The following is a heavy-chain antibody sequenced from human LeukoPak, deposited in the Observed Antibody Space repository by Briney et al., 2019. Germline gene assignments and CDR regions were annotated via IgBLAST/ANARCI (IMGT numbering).Heavy chain of an antibody. Sequence: GASVKVSCKASGYTFTGYYMHWVRQAPGQGLEWMGWINPNSGGTNYAQKFQGRVTMTRDTSISTAYMELSRLRSDDTAVYYCARDSYDSSGYYYLWGQGTLVTVSS. J-gene: IGHJ5*02. CDR1: GYTFTGYY. CDR2: INPNSGGT. CDR3: ARDSYDSSGYYYL. D-gene: IGHD3-22*01. V-gene: IGHV1-2*02.